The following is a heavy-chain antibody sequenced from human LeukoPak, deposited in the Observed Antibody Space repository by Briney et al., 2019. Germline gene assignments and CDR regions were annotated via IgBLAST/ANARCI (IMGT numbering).Heavy chain of an antibody. CDR1: GGSISSSTYY. V-gene: IGHV4-39*07. CDR2: IYYSGST. CDR3: ARGPRWLQDYFNY. D-gene: IGHD5-24*01. Sequence: SETLSLTCTVSGGSISSSTYYWGWIRQPPGKGLEWIGSIYYSGSTYYNPSLKSRVTISVDTSKNQFSLKLSSVTAADTDVYYCARGPRWLQDYFNYWGQGTLVTVSS. J-gene: IGHJ4*02.